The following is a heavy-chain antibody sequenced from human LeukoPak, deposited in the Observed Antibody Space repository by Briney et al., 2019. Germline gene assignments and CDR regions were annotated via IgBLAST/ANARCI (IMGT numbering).Heavy chain of an antibody. J-gene: IGHJ6*03. CDR3: ALRNYYYYYMDV. Sequence: SETLSLTCTVSGYSISSGYYWGWIRQPPGKGLEWIGSIYHSGSTYYNPSLKSRVTISVDTSKNQFSLKLSSVTAADTAVYYCALRNYYYYYMDVWGKGTTVTVSS. CDR1: GYSISSGYY. CDR2: IYHSGST. D-gene: IGHD4-17*01. V-gene: IGHV4-38-2*02.